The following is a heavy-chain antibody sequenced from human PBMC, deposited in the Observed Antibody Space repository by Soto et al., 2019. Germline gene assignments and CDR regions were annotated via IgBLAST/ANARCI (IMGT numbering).Heavy chain of an antibody. J-gene: IGHJ6*01. CDR2: IYHSGST. CDR1: GYAMSSGYY. Sequence: EPLSLTCAVSGYAMSSGYYWGWIRQPPGKGLEWIGSIYHSGSTYYNASLKSRVTISVDTSKNQFSLKLTSVTDADTAVYYCASGIDFYYAMDVWGQGTTVTVSS. V-gene: IGHV4-38-2*01. CDR3: ASGIDFYYAMDV.